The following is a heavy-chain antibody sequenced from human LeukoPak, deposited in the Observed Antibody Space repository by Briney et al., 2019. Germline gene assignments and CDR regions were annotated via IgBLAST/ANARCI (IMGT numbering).Heavy chain of an antibody. CDR1: GGSFSGYY. CDR3: ARERRYRGSQRPGYYYYYYYMDV. J-gene: IGHJ6*03. Sequence: PSETLSLTCAVYGGSFSGYYWSWIRQPPGKGLEWIGEINHSGSTNYNPSLKSRVTISVDTSKNQFSLKLSSVTAADTAVYYCARERRYRGSQRPGYYYYYYYMDVWGKGTTVTVSS. D-gene: IGHD1-26*01. V-gene: IGHV4-34*01. CDR2: INHSGST.